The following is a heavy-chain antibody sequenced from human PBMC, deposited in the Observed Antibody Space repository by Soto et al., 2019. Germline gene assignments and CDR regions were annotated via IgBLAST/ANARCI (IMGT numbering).Heavy chain of an antibody. CDR2: IYYSGST. Sequence: QLQLQESGPGLVKPSETLSLTCTVSGGSISSSSYYWGWIRQPPGKGLEWIGSIYYSGSTYYNPSLKSRVTISVDTSKKQFSLKLSSVTAADTAVYYCAREAEWELLEEVADYYYYYGMDVWGQGTTVTVSS. CDR1: GGSISSSSYY. V-gene: IGHV4-39*02. J-gene: IGHJ6*02. D-gene: IGHD1-26*01. CDR3: AREAEWELLEEVADYYYYYGMDV.